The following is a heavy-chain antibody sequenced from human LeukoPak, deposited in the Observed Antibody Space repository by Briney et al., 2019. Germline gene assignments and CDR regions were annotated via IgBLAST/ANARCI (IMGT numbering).Heavy chain of an antibody. CDR3: ARGYRMPTGY. CDR2: IWYDGSNK. V-gene: IGHV3-33*01. Sequence: GGSLRLSCAASGVTFSSYGMHWVRQAPGKGLEWVAVIWYDGSNKYYADSVKGRFTISRDNSNNTLYLQMNSLRAEDTAVYYCARGYRMPTGYWGQGTLVTVSS. J-gene: IGHJ4*02. D-gene: IGHD2-15*01. CDR1: GVTFSSYG.